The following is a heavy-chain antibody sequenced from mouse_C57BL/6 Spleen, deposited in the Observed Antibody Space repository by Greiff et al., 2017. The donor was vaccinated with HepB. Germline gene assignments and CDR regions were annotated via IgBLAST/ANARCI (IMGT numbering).Heavy chain of an antibody. CDR3: ARSRDYDRYFDV. Sequence: SGAELARPGASVKMSCKASGYTFTSYTMHWVKQRPGQGLEWIGYINPSSGYTKYNQKFKDKATLTADKSSSTAYMQLSSLTSEDSAVYYCARSRDYDRYFDVWGTGTTVTVSS. CDR2: INPSSGYT. D-gene: IGHD2-4*01. V-gene: IGHV1-4*01. J-gene: IGHJ1*03. CDR1: GYTFTSYT.